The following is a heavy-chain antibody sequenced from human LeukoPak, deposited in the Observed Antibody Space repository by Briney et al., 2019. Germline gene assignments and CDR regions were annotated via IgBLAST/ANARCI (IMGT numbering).Heavy chain of an antibody. CDR3: SKGTGAACSGGSCYPFDC. D-gene: IGHD2-15*01. CDR1: GFTFSSYA. Sequence: GGSLSLSCAASGFTFSSYAKSWVRKPPAKGLELVSAITVNGVSTFHTNPVKGRFTTSRDNSKNTLYLQMISLRAEGTALYYCSKGTGAACSGGSCYPFDCWGQGTLVTVSS. V-gene: IGHV3-23*01. CDR2: ITVNGVST. J-gene: IGHJ4*02.